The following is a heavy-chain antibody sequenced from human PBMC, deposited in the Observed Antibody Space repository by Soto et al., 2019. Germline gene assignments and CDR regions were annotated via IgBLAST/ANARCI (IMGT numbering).Heavy chain of an antibody. Sequence: EVQLVESGGGLVQPGGSLTLSCAASEFAFSSYCMTWLRQAPGKGLEWVANVRKDGSQRSYLDSVMGRFTISRDNSKNSLSLQMNSLRAEDTVVYFCARDVSLGSGGLYFEAFDIWGQGTMVTVSS. J-gene: IGHJ3*02. CDR1: EFAFSSYC. CDR3: ARDVSLGSGGLYFEAFDI. D-gene: IGHD2-8*01. CDR2: VRKDGSQR. V-gene: IGHV3-7*05.